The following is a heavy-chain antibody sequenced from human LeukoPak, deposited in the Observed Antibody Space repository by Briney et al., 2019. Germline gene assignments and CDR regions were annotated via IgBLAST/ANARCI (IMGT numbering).Heavy chain of an antibody. CDR3: ARRIQGMAPYYFDY. D-gene: IGHD5-24*01. CDR2: INSDGGST. Sequence: GGSLRLSCTASGFTFSSYWMHWVRQAPGKGLVWVSRINSDGGSTSYADSVKGRFTISRDNAKNTLYLQMNSLRAEDTAVYYCARRIQGMAPYYFDYWGGEPWSPSPQ. V-gene: IGHV3-74*01. J-gene: IGHJ4*02. CDR1: GFTFSSYW.